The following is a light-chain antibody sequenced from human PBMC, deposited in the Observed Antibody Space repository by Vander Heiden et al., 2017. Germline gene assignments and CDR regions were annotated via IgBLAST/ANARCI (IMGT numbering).Light chain of an antibody. CDR3: QHYDNGPPSSIT. V-gene: IGKV3-15*01. Sequence: EIVLTQSPGTLSVSPGSRATISCRASQSVGTDLAWYQQKPGQGPRLLIYSASTMATGTPARFSGTGSGTEFTLSISGLQSEEFAVYYCQHYDNGPPSSITFGQGTRLDIK. J-gene: IGKJ5*01. CDR2: SAS. CDR1: QSVGTD.